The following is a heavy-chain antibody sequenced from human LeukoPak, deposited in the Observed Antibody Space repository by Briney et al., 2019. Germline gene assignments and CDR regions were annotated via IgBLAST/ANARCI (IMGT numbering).Heavy chain of an antibody. CDR2: IRSKAYGGTT. V-gene: IGHV3-49*03. J-gene: IGHJ4*02. Sequence: GRSLRLSCTASGCTFGDYAMSWFRQAPGKGLEWVGFIRSKAYGGTTEYAASVKGRFTISRDDSKSIAYLQMNSLKTEDTAVYYCTRFFDYDFWSGYYTGMWVDYWGQGTLVTVSS. CDR3: TRFFDYDFWSGYYTGMWVDY. CDR1: GCTFGDYA. D-gene: IGHD3-3*01.